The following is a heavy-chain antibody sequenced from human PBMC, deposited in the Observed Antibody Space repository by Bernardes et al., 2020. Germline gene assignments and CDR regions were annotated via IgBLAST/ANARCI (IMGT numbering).Heavy chain of an antibody. CDR3: ARHTHYCINANCRYYYFDY. D-gene: IGHD2-8*01. J-gene: IGHJ4*02. V-gene: IGHV4-59*08. CDR2: IYYSGST. CDR1: GASISSYY. Sequence: SETLSLTCTVSGASISSYYWSWIRQPPGRGLEWIGYIYYSGSTNYNPSLKSRVTISVDTSKNQFSLKLSSVTAADTAVYYCARHTHYCINANCRYYYFDYWGQGTLVTVSS.